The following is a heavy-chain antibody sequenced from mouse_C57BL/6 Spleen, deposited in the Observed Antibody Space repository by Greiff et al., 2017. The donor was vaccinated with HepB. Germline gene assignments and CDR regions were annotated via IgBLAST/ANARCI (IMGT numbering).Heavy chain of an antibody. V-gene: IGHV5-17*01. CDR3: ARRDGPGAMDY. J-gene: IGHJ4*01. D-gene: IGHD2-3*01. CDR1: GFTFSDYG. CDR2: ISSGSSTI. Sequence: EVQLVESGGGLVKPGGSLKLSCAASGFTFSDYGMHWVRQAPEKGLEWVAYISSGSSTIYYADTVKGRFTISRDNAKNNLFLQMTSLRSEDTAMYYCARRDGPGAMDYWGQGTSVTVSS.